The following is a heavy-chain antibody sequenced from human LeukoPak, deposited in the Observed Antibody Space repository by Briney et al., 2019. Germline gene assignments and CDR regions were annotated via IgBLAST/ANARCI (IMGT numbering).Heavy chain of an antibody. J-gene: IGHJ4*02. CDR3: ARWRGQLRDFDY. Sequence: SETLFLTCTVSGGSISSGGYYWSWIRQPPGKGLEWIGYIYHSGSTYYNPSLKSRVTISVDRSKNQFSLKLSSVTAADTAVYYCARWRGQLRDFDYWGQGTLVTVSS. D-gene: IGHD1-26*01. V-gene: IGHV4-30-2*01. CDR1: GGSISSGGYY. CDR2: IYHSGST.